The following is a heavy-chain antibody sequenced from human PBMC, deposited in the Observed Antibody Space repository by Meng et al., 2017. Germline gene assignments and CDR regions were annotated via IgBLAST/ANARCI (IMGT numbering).Heavy chain of an antibody. Sequence: GAEVKKPGSSVKVSGKATGGTFSSYAISWVRQAPGQGLEWMGGIIPIFGTANYAQKFQGRVTITADESTSTAYMELSSLRSEDTAVYYCARDYGDYAWIAKRWFDPWGQGTLVTVSS. CDR1: GGTFSSYA. J-gene: IGHJ5*02. V-gene: IGHV1-69*01. D-gene: IGHD4-17*01. CDR2: IIPIFGTA. CDR3: ARDYGDYAWIAKRWFDP.